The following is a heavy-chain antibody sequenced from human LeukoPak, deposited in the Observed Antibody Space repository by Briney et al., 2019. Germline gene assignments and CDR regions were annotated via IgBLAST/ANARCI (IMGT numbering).Heavy chain of an antibody. J-gene: IGHJ6*03. D-gene: IGHD6-6*01. CDR2: ICNSSSNI. V-gene: IGHV3-11*01. CDR3: AREGADSSSSWIDYYMDV. CDR1: GFTFSDYY. Sequence: PGVSLTLSCAASGFTFSDYYRSWIPQAPGKGLMWFSYICNSSSNIYYALSGKVSFTISRDNAKNSLYLQRNSLRAEDTAVYYCAREGADSSSSWIDYYMDVWGKGTTVTVSS.